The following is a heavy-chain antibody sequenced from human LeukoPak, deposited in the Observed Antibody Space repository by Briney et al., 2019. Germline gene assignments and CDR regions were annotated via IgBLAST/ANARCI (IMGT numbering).Heavy chain of an antibody. D-gene: IGHD2-15*01. CDR2: IYTSGST. CDR1: GGSISSGSYY. V-gene: IGHV4-61*02. Sequence: SQTLSLTCTVSGGSISSGSYYWSWIRQPAGKGLEWIGRIYTSGSTNYNPSLKSRVTISVDTSKNQFSLKLSSVAAADTAVYYCARAYCSGGSCYRSILFDYWGQGTLVTVSS. CDR3: ARAYCSGGSCYRSILFDY. J-gene: IGHJ4*02.